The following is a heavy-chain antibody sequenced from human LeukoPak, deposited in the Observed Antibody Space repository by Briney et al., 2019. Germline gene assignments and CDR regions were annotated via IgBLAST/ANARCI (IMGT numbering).Heavy chain of an antibody. Sequence: PTGKVSCKAVGYTFTGYYMHWVRQAPGQGLEWMGWINPSSGDTNSAQKFQGRVTMTRDTSISTAYMELTRLRSDDTAVYYCASDTCSGGTCYSCYWGQGTLVTVSS. J-gene: IGHJ4*02. CDR2: INPSSGDT. D-gene: IGHD2-15*01. V-gene: IGHV1-2*02. CDR1: GYTFTGYY. CDR3: ASDTCSGGTCYSCY.